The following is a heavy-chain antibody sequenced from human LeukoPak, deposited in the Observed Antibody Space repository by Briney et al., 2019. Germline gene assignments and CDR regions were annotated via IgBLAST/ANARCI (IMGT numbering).Heavy chain of an antibody. CDR3: ARDYTGYFP. Sequence: GGSLRLSCAASGFTFSNYAMSWVRQAPGKGLEWVANIKTDGSEKYYVDSVKGRFTISRDNAKNSLYLQMNSLRAEDTAVYYCARDYTGYFPWGQGTLVIVSS. CDR2: IKTDGSEK. D-gene: IGHD3-9*01. J-gene: IGHJ5*02. V-gene: IGHV3-7*03. CDR1: GFTFSNYA.